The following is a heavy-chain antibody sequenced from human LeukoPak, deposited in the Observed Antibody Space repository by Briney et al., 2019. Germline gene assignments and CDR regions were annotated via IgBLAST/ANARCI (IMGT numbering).Heavy chain of an antibody. V-gene: IGHV3-30-3*01. CDR1: GFTFSSYA. J-gene: IGHJ5*02. D-gene: IGHD2-15*01. CDR3: ARPLQPYCSGGSCYSNWFDP. Sequence: PGRSPRLSCAASGFTFSSYAMHWVRQAPGKGLEWVAVISYDGSNKYYADSVKGRFTTSRDNSKNTLYLQMNSLRAEDTAVYYCARPLQPYCSGGSCYSNWFDPWGQGTLVTVSS. CDR2: ISYDGSNK.